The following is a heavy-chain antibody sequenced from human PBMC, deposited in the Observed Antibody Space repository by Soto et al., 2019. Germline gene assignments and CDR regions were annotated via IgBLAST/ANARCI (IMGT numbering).Heavy chain of an antibody. CDR1: GFTFSSYG. J-gene: IGHJ3*02. CDR3: ARSEQYQVFAFDI. CDR2: ITYAGSNK. Sequence: RLSCAASGFTFSSYGMHWVRQAPGKGLEWVALITYAGSNKNYADSVKGRFTISRDNSKNTLYLQMNSLRPEDTAVYYCARSEQYQVFAFDIWGQGTMVTVS. V-gene: IGHV3-30*03. D-gene: IGHD6-19*01.